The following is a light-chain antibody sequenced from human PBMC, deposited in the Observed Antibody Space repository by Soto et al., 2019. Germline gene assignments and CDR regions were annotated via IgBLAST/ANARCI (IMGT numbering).Light chain of an antibody. CDR2: GNN. J-gene: IGLJ1*01. V-gene: IGLV1-40*01. Sequence: QSVLTQPPSVSGAPGQTVIISCSGSSSNLGAYYDVKWFRQLPGTVPRLFIYGNNNRYSGVHDRFSGSKSGTSASLAITGLQAEDEADYYCQSYDSSLSGYVFGTGTKVTVL. CDR1: SSNLGAYYD. CDR3: QSYDSSLSGYV.